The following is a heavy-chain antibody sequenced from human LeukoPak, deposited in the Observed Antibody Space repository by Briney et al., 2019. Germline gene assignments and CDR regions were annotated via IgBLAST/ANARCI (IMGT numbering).Heavy chain of an antibody. J-gene: IGHJ3*02. V-gene: IGHV1-2*02. CDR3: ARDLRIAVAGLDAGDDAFDI. CDR1: GYTFTGYY. D-gene: IGHD6-19*01. CDR2: INPNSGGT. Sequence: GASVKVSCKASGYTFTGYYMHWVRQAPGQGLEWMGWINPNSGGTNYAQKFQGRVTMTRDTSISTAYMELSRLRSDDTAVYYCARDLRIAVAGLDAGDDAFDIWGQGTMVTVSS.